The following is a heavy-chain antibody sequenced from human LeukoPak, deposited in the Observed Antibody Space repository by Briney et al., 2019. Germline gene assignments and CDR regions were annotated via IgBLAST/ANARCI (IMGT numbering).Heavy chain of an antibody. CDR1: GFTFSSYT. J-gene: IGHJ4*02. Sequence: GGSLRLSCAASGFTFSSYTMNWVRQAPGKGLEWVSSISGSSRYIYYADSVKGRFTISRDYSPFLQMNSLRAEDTAVYYCARELVDTSGHYYLDYWGQGTLVTVSS. D-gene: IGHD3-22*01. CDR3: ARELVDTSGHYYLDY. V-gene: IGHV3-21*01. CDR2: ISGSSRYI.